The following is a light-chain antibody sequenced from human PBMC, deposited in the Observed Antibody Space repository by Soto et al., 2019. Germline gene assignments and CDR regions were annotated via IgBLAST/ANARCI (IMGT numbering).Light chain of an antibody. Sequence: EVVLTQSPGTLSLSPGERATLSCRSSQSVSSSYLAWYQQKPGQAPRLLIYGASSRATGIPDRFSGSGSGTDFTLTTSRLEPEDFAVYYCQQYGSSPGTFGQRSKVDI. CDR2: GAS. CDR1: QSVSSSY. V-gene: IGKV3-20*01. J-gene: IGKJ1*01. CDR3: QQYGSSPGT.